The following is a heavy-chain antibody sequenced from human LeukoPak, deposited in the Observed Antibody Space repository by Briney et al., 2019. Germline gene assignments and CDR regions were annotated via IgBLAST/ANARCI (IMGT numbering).Heavy chain of an antibody. Sequence: SETLSLTCTVSGGSISSGSYYWSWLRQPAGTGLEWIGRIYTSGSTNYNPSLKSRVTMSVDTSKNQFSLKLSSVTAADTAVYYCAVSSGYYPFYFDYWGQGTLVTVSS. CDR1: GGSISSGSYY. CDR2: IYTSGST. V-gene: IGHV4-61*02. J-gene: IGHJ4*02. D-gene: IGHD3-22*01. CDR3: AVSSGYYPFYFDY.